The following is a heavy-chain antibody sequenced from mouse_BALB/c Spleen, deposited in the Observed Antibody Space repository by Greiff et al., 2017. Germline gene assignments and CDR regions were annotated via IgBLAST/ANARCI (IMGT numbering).Heavy chain of an antibody. Sequence: DVHLVESGGGLVQPGGSRKLSCAASGFTFSSFGMHWVRQAPEKGLEWVAYISSGSSTIYYADTVKGRFTISRDNPKNTLFLQMTSLRSEDTAMYYCARRNGNFYAMDYWGQGTSVTVSS. CDR3: ARRNGNFYAMDY. V-gene: IGHV5-17*02. J-gene: IGHJ4*01. CDR1: GFTFSSFG. CDR2: ISSGSSTI. D-gene: IGHD2-1*01.